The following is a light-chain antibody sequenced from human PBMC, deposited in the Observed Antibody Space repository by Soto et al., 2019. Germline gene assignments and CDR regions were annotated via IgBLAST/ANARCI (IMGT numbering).Light chain of an antibody. J-gene: IGKJ1*01. CDR1: QSVSSSY. CDR2: GAS. CDR3: QQSGNSPWT. Sequence: EIVLTQSPRTLSLSPGERATLSCRASQSVSSSYLAWYQQKPGQAPRLLIYGASSRATGIPDRFSGSGSGTDFTLTISRLEPEDFAVYYCQQSGNSPWTFGQGTKVEIK. V-gene: IGKV3-20*01.